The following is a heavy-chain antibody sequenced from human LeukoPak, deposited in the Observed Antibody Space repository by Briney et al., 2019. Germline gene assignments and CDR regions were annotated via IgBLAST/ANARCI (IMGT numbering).Heavy chain of an antibody. J-gene: IGHJ4*02. CDR3: ARGVPTYYYGSGSLPYFDY. V-gene: IGHV4-61*02. D-gene: IGHD3-10*01. Sequence: PSETLSLTCTVSGGSISSGSYYWSWIRQPAGKGLEWIGRIYTSGSTNYNPSLKSRVTISVDTSKNQFSLKLSSVTAADTAVYYCARGVPTYYYGSGSLPYFDYWGQGTLVTVSS. CDR1: GGSISSGSYY. CDR2: IYTSGST.